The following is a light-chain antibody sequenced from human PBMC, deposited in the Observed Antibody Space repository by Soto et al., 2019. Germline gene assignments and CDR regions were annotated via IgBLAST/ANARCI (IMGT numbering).Light chain of an antibody. Sequence: QSALTQPPSASGSPGPSVAISCTGTSSDVGAYNYVSWYQQHPGKAPKLIIYDVTKRPSGVPDRFSGSKSGNTASLTVSGLQAEDEADYYCSSYAGRNNLGVFGGGTKVTV. CDR3: SSYAGRNNLGV. V-gene: IGLV2-8*01. CDR1: SSDVGAYNY. CDR2: DVT. J-gene: IGLJ3*02.